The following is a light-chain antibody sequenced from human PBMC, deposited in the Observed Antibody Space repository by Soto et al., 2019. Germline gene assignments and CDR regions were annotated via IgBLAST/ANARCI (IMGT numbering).Light chain of an antibody. Sequence: QFTRSPSSLSASVGDSVTITCRASQDISSHLAWYQQKPGKAPKVLIYAASTLESGIPSRFSGSGSGTDFTLTISSLKAEDFATYYCQQVKSFLPLTFGGGTKVDIK. CDR1: QDISSH. J-gene: IGKJ4*01. V-gene: IGKV1-9*01. CDR3: QQVKSFLPLT. CDR2: AAS.